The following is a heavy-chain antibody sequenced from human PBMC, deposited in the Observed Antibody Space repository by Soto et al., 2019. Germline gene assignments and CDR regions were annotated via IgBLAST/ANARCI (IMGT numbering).Heavy chain of an antibody. V-gene: IGHV1-18*01. J-gene: IGHJ6*02. CDR2: ISAYNGNT. D-gene: IGHD3-10*01. CDR1: GYSFTSYG. Sequence: QVQLVQSGAEVKKPGASVKVSCKASGYSFTSYGISWVRQAPGQGLEWMGWISAYNGNTNYAQKLQGRVTRTPDTSTSTAYMELRSRRSDDTAVYYCARDNGFGESDVWGQGTTVTFSS. CDR3: ARDNGFGESDV.